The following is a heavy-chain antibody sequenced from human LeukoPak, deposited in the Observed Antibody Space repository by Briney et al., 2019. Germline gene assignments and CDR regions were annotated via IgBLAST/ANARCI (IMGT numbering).Heavy chain of an antibody. CDR1: GGSISSYY. V-gene: IGHV4-59*01. CDR2: IYYSGST. Sequence: SETLPLTCTVSGGSISSYYWSWIRQPPGKGLEWIGYIYYSGSTNYNPSLKSRVTISVDTSKNQFSLKLSSVTAADTAVYYCACLTTADAFDIWGQGTMVTVSS. D-gene: IGHD3-22*01. CDR3: ACLTTADAFDI. J-gene: IGHJ3*02.